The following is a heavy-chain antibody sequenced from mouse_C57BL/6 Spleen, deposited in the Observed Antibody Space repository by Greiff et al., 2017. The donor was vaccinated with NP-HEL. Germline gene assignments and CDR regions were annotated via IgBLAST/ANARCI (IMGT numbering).Heavy chain of an antibody. V-gene: IGHV1-80*01. D-gene: IGHD2-4*01. J-gene: IGHJ3*01. Sequence: VKLQESGAELVKPGASVKISCKASGYAFSSYWMNWVKQRPGKGLEWIGQIYPGDGDTNYNGKFKGKATLTADKSSSTAYMQLSSLTSEDSAVYFCARGGYDYGSFAYWGQGTLVTVSA. CDR1: GYAFSSYW. CDR3: ARGGYDYGSFAY. CDR2: IYPGDGDT.